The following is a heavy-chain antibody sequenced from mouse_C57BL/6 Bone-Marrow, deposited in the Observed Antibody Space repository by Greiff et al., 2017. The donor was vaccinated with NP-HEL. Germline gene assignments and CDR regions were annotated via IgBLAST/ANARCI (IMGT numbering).Heavy chain of an antibody. CDR3: ARGGGLGRRCFDV. CDR2: ISDGGSYT. V-gene: IGHV5-4*03. D-gene: IGHD4-1*01. J-gene: IGHJ1*03. CDR1: GFTFSSYA. Sequence: EVKLVESGGGLVKPGGSLKLSCAASGFTFSSYAMSWVRQTPEKRLEWVATISDGGSYTYYPDNVKGRFTISRDNAKNNLYLQMSHLKSEDTAMYSWARGGGLGRRCFDVWGTGTTVTVSS.